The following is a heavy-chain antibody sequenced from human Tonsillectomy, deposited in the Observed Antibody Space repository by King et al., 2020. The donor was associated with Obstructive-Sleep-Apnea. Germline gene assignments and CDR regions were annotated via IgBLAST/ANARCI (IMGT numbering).Heavy chain of an antibody. D-gene: IGHD3-3*01. CDR1: GFTFSSYG. CDR3: AKDFGYRFDC. CDR2: IRYDGSNQ. V-gene: IGHV3-30*02. J-gene: IGHJ4*02. Sequence: VQLVESGGGVVQPGGSLRLSCAASGFTFSSYGMHWVRQAPGKGLEWVAFIRYDGSNQYYTDSVKGRFTISRDDSKNTLYLQMSSLRAEDTSVYYCAKDFGYRFDCWGQGTLVTVSS.